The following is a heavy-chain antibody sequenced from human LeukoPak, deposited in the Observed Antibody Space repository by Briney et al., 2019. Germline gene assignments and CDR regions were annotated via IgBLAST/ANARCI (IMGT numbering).Heavy chain of an antibody. CDR2: ISSSGTTI. CDR3: ARPDGDYYYGSGSYFHY. V-gene: IGHV3-48*03. Sequence: PGGSLRLSCAASGFTFSSYEMNWVRQAPGKGLEWVSYISSSGTTIYYADSVKGRFTISRDNAKNSLYLQMNSLRAEDTAVYYCARPDGDYYYGSGSYFHYWGKGTLVTVSS. CDR1: GFTFSSYE. D-gene: IGHD3-10*01. J-gene: IGHJ4*02.